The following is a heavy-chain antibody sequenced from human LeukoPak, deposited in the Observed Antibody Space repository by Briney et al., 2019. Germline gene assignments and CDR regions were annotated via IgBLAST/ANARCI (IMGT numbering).Heavy chain of an antibody. CDR2: IYHSGST. D-gene: IGHD2-15*01. J-gene: IGHJ5*01. Sequence: PSETLSLTCTVSGYSISSGYYWGWIRQPPGKGLERIGSIYHSGSTFYNPSLKSRVTISVDTSKNQFPLRLTSVTAADTAVYYCARLSGIYCDRGSCFNYFDSWGQGALVTVSS. V-gene: IGHV4-38-2*02. CDR3: ARLSGIYCDRGSCFNYFDS. CDR1: GYSISSGYY.